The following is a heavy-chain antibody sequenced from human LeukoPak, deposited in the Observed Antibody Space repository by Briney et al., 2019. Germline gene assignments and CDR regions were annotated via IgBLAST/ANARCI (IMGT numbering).Heavy chain of an antibody. J-gene: IGHJ4*02. CDR1: GFTFSKAW. V-gene: IGHV3-53*01. CDR3: ARDSTY. Sequence: PGGSLRLSCAASGFTFSKAWLSWVRQAPGKGLEWVSVIFGAERTSYADSVKGRFTISRDNSKNTVYLQMNSLRVEDTAVYYCARDSTYWGQGTLVTVSS. CDR2: IFGAERT.